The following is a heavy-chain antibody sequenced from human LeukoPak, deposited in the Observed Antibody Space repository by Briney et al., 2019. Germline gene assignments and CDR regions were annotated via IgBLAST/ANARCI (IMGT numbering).Heavy chain of an antibody. Sequence: GASVTVSCKASGYTFTSYGISWVRQAPGQGLEWMGWISAYNGNTNYAQKLQGRVTMTTDTSTSTAYMELRSLRSDDTAVYYCARDRVRFLEWFLNWFDPWGQGTLVTVSS. V-gene: IGHV1-18*01. CDR1: GYTFTSYG. J-gene: IGHJ5*02. CDR3: ARDRVRFLEWFLNWFDP. CDR2: ISAYNGNT. D-gene: IGHD3-3*01.